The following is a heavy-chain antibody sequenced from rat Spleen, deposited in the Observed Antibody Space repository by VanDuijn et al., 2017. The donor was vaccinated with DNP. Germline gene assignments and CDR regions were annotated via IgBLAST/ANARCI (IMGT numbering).Heavy chain of an antibody. CDR2: ISTSGEYT. CDR3: STLNYYASLSGYFDY. Sequence: EVHLVESGGGLVQPGRSLKLSCVASGFSFSKYGMAWVRQAPTKGLEWVASISTSGEYTHYRDSVKGRFTISRDNAKDTQYLQMDSLRSDDTATYYCSTLNYYASLSGYFDYWGQGVMVTVSS. D-gene: IGHD1-12*01. J-gene: IGHJ2*01. V-gene: IGHV5S13*01. CDR1: GFSFSKYG.